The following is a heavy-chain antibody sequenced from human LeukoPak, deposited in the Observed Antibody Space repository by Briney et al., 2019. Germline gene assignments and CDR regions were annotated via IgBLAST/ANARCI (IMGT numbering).Heavy chain of an antibody. CDR1: GYTLTSYY. Sequence: ASVKVSCKASGYTLTSYYMHWERQAPGQGLEWMGIINPSGGSTGYPQKFQGRVTMTRDTSTSTVYMELGSLRSEDTAVYYCARDLWPHYYGSGRPGNWFDPWGQGTLVTVSS. D-gene: IGHD3-10*01. J-gene: IGHJ5*02. V-gene: IGHV1-46*01. CDR3: ARDLWPHYYGSGRPGNWFDP. CDR2: INPSGGST.